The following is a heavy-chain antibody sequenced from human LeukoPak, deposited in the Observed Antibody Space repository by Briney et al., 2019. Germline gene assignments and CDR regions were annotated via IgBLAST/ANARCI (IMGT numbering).Heavy chain of an antibody. V-gene: IGHV3-7*01. Sequence: GGSLRLSCAASGFTFSGYWMSWLRQAPGKGLEWVANIKQDGSEKYYVDSVEGRFTISRDNAENSLSLQMNSLRAEDTAVYYCARADSYSWYGSWGQGTLVTVSS. CDR1: GFTFSGYW. CDR2: IKQDGSEK. J-gene: IGHJ4*02. D-gene: IGHD6-13*01. CDR3: ARADSYSWYGS.